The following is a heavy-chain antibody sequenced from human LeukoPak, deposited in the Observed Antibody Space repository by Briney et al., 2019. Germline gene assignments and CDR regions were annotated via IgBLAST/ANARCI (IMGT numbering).Heavy chain of an antibody. CDR2: IYYRGNT. D-gene: IGHD3-10*01. CDR3: ARGRPDCSSTSCYGSITMVRGVIIDLDY. J-gene: IGHJ4*02. Sequence: SETLSLTCTVSGGSISGSSYYWGWIRQPPGKGLEWIGTIYYRGNTYYNPSLKSRVTISVDTSKNQFSLKLSSVTAADTAVYYCARGRPDCSSTSCYGSITMVRGVIIDLDYWGQGTLVTVSS. V-gene: IGHV4-39*07. CDR1: GGSISGSSYY.